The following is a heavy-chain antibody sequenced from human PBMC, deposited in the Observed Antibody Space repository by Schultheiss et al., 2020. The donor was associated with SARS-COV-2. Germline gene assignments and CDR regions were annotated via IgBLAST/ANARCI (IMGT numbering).Heavy chain of an antibody. J-gene: IGHJ4*02. CDR3: VRDRIAVAGKESYCFDY. CDR1: GFTFSSYA. D-gene: IGHD6-19*01. Sequence: GGSLRLSCAASGFTFSSYAMHWVRQAPGKGLEWVANIKQDGSVRHYVASVRGRFIASRDNAKNSLDLQMNSLRVEDTAVYFCVRDRIAVAGKESYCFDYWGQGTLVTVSS. V-gene: IGHV3-7*03. CDR2: IKQDGSVR.